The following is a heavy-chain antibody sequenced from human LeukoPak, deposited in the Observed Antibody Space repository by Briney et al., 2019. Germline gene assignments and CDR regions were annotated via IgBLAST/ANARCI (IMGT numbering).Heavy chain of an antibody. CDR1: GFTFSSYG. CDR3: AASRYSSGSTLDY. D-gene: IGHD6-19*01. V-gene: IGHV3-33*01. CDR2: IWYDGSNK. Sequence: HPGGSLRLSCAASGFTFSSYGMHWVRQAPGKGLEWVAVIWYDGSNKYYADSVKGRFAISRDNSKNALYLQMNSLRAEDTAVYYCAASRYSSGSTLDYWGQGTLVTVSS. J-gene: IGHJ4*02.